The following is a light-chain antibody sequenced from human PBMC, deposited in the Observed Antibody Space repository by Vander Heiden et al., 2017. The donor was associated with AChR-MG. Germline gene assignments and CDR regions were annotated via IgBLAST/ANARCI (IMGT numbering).Light chain of an antibody. V-gene: IGKV1-39*01. CDR1: QSIINY. CDR2: SAS. Sequence: DIQMTQSPSSLSASVGDRVTITCRASQSIINYLNWYQKKPGKAPKLLIYSASSLHGGVPSRFSGSESGTDFTLTINSLQPEDFATYYCQRTDLPPHSFGQGTKLEI. J-gene: IGKJ2*03. CDR3: QRTDLPPHS.